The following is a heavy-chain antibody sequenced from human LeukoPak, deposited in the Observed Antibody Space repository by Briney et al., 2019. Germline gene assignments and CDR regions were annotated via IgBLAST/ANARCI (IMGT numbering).Heavy chain of an antibody. J-gene: IGHJ3*01. V-gene: IGHV1-69*10. CDR1: GYSFNSQG. CDR2: IIPILDRP. D-gene: IGHD1-26*01. CDR3: AGDAQWELRALDV. Sequence: SVKVSCKASGYSFNSQGMNWVRQAPGQGLEWMGGIIPILDRPNYAQKFEGRVTITADKSTNTTYMEISSLTSDDTAVYYCAGDAQWELRALDVWGRGTMVIVSS.